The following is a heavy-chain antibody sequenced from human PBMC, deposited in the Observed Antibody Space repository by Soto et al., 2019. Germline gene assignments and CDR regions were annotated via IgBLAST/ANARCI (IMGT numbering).Heavy chain of an antibody. D-gene: IGHD3-10*01. CDR3: ARYGSGSYYPTTFYY. J-gene: IGHJ4*02. V-gene: IGHV4-31*03. CDR1: GGSISSGGYY. CDR2: IYYSGST. Sequence: QVQLQESGPGLVKPSQTLSLTCTVSGGSISSGGYYWSWIRQHPGKGLECIGYIYYSGSTYYNPSLKSRVTISVDTSENPFSLKLSSVTAADTAVYYCARYGSGSYYPTTFYYWGQGTLVTVSS.